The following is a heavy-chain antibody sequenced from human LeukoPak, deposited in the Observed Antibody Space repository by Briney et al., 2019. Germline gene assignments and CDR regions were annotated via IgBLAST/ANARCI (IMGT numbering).Heavy chain of an antibody. CDR3: ARYYDILTGYFRDWYFDL. CDR2: IYHSGST. Sequence: KPSGTLSLTCAVSGDSISSSNWWSWVRQPPGKGLEWIGEIYHSGSTNYNPSLKSRVTISVDKSKNQFSLKLSSVTAADTAVYYCARYYDILTGYFRDWYFDLWGRGTLVTVSS. V-gene: IGHV4-4*02. CDR1: GDSISSSNW. D-gene: IGHD3-9*01. J-gene: IGHJ2*01.